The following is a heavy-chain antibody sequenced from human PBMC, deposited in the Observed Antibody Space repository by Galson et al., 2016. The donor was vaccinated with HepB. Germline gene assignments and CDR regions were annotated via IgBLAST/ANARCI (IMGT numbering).Heavy chain of an antibody. Sequence: SVKVSCNASGYSFTGYYMHWVRQAPGQGLEWMGMINPSGGSTTYTQKFLGRVTMTRDMSTSTVYMELRSLRSEDTAVYYCARVKWLRSPFDMWGQGTMVTVSS. J-gene: IGHJ3*02. CDR1: GYSFTGYY. CDR2: INPSGGST. D-gene: IGHD5-12*01. CDR3: ARVKWLRSPFDM. V-gene: IGHV1-46*03.